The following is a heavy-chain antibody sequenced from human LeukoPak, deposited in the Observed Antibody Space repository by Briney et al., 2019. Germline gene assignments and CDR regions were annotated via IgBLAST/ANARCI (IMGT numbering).Heavy chain of an antibody. V-gene: IGHV4-39*01. CDR2: IYYSGST. J-gene: IGHJ4*02. CDR1: GVSTTNGIYY. Sequence: RPSETLSLTCTVSGVSTTNGIYYWAWLRQPPGKGLEWIGSIYYSGSTYYNPSLKSRVTISVDTSKNQFSLKLSSVTAADTAVYYCASYPSAYYYDSSGYYSNWGQGTLVTVSS. CDR3: ASYPSAYYYDSSGYYSN. D-gene: IGHD3-22*01.